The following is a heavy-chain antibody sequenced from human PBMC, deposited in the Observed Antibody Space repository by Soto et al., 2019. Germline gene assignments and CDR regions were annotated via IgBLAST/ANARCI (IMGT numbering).Heavy chain of an antibody. V-gene: IGHV3-30*18. D-gene: IGHD6-19*01. J-gene: IGHJ4*02. CDR2: VSHDGRNT. CDR3: AKGGRQWLVTSGFSY. CDR1: GFTFSDYA. Sequence: VQLVESGGGVVQPGRSLRLSCAASGFTFSDYAMHLVRQAPGKGLEWVAVVSHDGRNTHYADLVKGRFTISRDSSKNTVSLEMTSLRAEDTAVYYCAKGGRQWLVTSGFSYWCQGALVTVSS.